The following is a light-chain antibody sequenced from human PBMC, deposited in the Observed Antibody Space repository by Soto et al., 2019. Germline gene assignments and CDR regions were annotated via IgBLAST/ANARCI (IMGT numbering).Light chain of an antibody. CDR3: QRFDNSPT. V-gene: IGKV3D-20*01. Sequence: EIVLTQSPATLSLSPGERVTLSCGASQSLTNNFLAWYQQRPGLAPKLLIFDVSTRATGIPDRFSGSGSGTDFTLTISRLEPEDFAVYYWQRFDNSPTFGGGTKVECK. J-gene: IGKJ4*01. CDR1: QSLTNNF. CDR2: DVS.